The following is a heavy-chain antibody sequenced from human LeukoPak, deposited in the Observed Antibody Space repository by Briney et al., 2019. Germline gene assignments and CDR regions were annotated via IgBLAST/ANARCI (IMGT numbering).Heavy chain of an antibody. D-gene: IGHD6-19*01. J-gene: IGHJ4*02. V-gene: IGHV2-5*02. CDR3: VHTLLSGWAIRFFDY. CDR1: GISLSTRGVG. CDR2: IYWDDDK. Sequence: SGPTLVKSTQTLTVTCTFSGISLSTRGVGVGWIRQSPVKPLEWLALIYWDDDKRYSLSLKTRLTSTKDTSKNQVVLTMTKMNPVDTGTYFCVHTLLSGWAIRFFDYWGQGTLVTVSS.